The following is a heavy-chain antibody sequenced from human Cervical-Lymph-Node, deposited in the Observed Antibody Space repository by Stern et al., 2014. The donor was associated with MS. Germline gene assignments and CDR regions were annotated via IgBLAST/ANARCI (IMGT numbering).Heavy chain of an antibody. D-gene: IGHD1-26*01. V-gene: IGHV3-21*06. J-gene: IGHJ4*02. CDR2: VSSNSRYI. Sequence: EDQLVESGGGLVKPGGSLRLSCAASGFTFNDYTMTWVRQAPGKGLEWVSSVSSNSRYISYIDSVKGRLTISRDNAENLLYLEMSGLRAEDTAIYFCARIQGAAYFDSWGQGALVTVSS. CDR3: ARIQGAAYFDS. CDR1: GFTFNDYT.